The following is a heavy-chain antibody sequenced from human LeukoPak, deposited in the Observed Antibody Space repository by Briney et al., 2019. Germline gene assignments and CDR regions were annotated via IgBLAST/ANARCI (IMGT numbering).Heavy chain of an antibody. CDR3: ARVCGGYSSSWYVCPADDFDY. Sequence: ASVKVSCKASGYTFTSYGISGVRQAPGQGLEWMGWISAYNGDTNYAQKLQGRVTMTTDTSTSTAYMELRSLRSDDTVVYYCARVCGGYSSSWYVCPADDFDYWGQGTMVTVSS. J-gene: IGHJ4*02. D-gene: IGHD6-13*01. CDR2: ISAYNGDT. CDR1: GYTFTSYG. V-gene: IGHV1-18*01.